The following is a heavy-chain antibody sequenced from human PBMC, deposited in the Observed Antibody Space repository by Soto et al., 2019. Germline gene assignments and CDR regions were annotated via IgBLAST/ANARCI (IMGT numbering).Heavy chain of an antibody. Sequence: QVQLQESGPGLVKPSQTLSLTCTVSGGSISSGGYYWSWIRQHPGKGLEWIGYIYYSGSTYYNPSLTSRVTISVDTSKNQCSLKLSSVTAADTAVYYCAREVVYYGSVGPWGQGTLVTVSS. J-gene: IGHJ5*02. CDR2: IYYSGST. CDR1: GGSISSGGYY. V-gene: IGHV4-31*03. CDR3: AREVVYYGSVGP. D-gene: IGHD3-10*01.